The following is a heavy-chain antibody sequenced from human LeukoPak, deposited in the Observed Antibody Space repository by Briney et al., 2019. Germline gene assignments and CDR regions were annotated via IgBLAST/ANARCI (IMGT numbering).Heavy chain of an antibody. J-gene: IGHJ4*02. Sequence: GGSLRLSCAASGFTFSSYAMHWVRQAPGKGLEYVSAISSNGGSTYYANSVKGRFTISRDNSKNTLYLQMGSLRAEDVAVYYCARAAGYCSSTSCKGFDYWGQGTLVTVSS. CDR1: GFTFSSYA. V-gene: IGHV3-64*01. CDR2: ISSNGGST. CDR3: ARAAGYCSSTSCKGFDY. D-gene: IGHD2-2*01.